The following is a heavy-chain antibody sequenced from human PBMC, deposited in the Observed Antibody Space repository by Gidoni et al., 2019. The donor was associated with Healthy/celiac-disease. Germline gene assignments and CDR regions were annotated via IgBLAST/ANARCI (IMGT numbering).Heavy chain of an antibody. CDR3: AKDLEQSSGYSSLDAFDI. Sequence: EVQLLESGGGLVQPGGSLRLSCAASGFTFSSYAMSWVRQAPGKGLELVSAISGSGGSTYYADSVKGRFTISRDNSKNTLYLQMNSLRAEDTAVYYCAKDLEQSSGYSSLDAFDIWGQGTMVTVSS. V-gene: IGHV3-23*01. J-gene: IGHJ3*02. D-gene: IGHD3-22*01. CDR2: ISGSGGST. CDR1: GFTFSSYA.